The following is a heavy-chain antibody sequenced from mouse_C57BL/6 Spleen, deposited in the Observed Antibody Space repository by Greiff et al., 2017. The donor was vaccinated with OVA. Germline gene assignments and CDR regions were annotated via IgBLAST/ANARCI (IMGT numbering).Heavy chain of an antibody. CDR1: GFTFSSYA. V-gene: IGHV5-4*01. Sequence: EVQLVDSGGGLVKPGGSLKLSCAASGFTFSSYAMSWVRQTPEKRLEWVATISDGGSYTYYPDNVKGRFTISRDNAKNNLYLQMSHLKSEDTAMYYCAREGGSRFAYWGQGTLVTVSA. D-gene: IGHD1-1*01. J-gene: IGHJ3*01. CDR3: AREGGSRFAY. CDR2: ISDGGSYT.